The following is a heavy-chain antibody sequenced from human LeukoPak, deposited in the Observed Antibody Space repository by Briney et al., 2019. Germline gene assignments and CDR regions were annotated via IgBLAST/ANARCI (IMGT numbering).Heavy chain of an antibody. J-gene: IGHJ4*02. CDR1: GVSIANTFYY. CDR3: ARRQDGHDY. Sequence: SETLSLTCTVSGVSIANTFYYWNWLRQPAGKGLEWIGRIYTTGSTDYNPFLKSRVTISLDTARNQFSLKLSSVTAADTAVYYCARRQDGHDYWGQGTLVTVSS. V-gene: IGHV4-61*02. CDR2: IYTTGST.